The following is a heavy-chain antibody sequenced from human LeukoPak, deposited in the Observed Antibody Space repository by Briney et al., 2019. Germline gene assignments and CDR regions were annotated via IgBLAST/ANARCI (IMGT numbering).Heavy chain of an antibody. J-gene: IGHJ4*02. Sequence: ASVKVSCKASGYTFTGYYMHWVRQAPGQGLEWMGWINPNSGGTNYAQKFQGRVTMTRNTSISTAYMELSSLRSEDTAVYYCARVGAYCSSTSCPYYFDYWGQGTLVTVSS. CDR2: INPNSGGT. V-gene: IGHV1-2*02. CDR1: GYTFTGYY. CDR3: ARVGAYCSSTSCPYYFDY. D-gene: IGHD2-2*01.